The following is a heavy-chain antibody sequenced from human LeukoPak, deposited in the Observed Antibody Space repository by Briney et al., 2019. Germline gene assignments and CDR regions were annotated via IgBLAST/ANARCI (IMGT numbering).Heavy chain of an antibody. V-gene: IGHV3-33*06. CDR1: GFIFSNYG. CDR2: IWYDGSND. Sequence: PGGSLRLSCTASGFIFSNYGMHWVRQAPGKGLEWVALIWYDGSNDQYAESVEGRFTISRDNSKNTLYLQMNSLRIEDTAVYYCAKDAADSRPDYWGQGTLVTVSS. J-gene: IGHJ4*02. D-gene: IGHD6-25*01. CDR3: AKDAADSRPDY.